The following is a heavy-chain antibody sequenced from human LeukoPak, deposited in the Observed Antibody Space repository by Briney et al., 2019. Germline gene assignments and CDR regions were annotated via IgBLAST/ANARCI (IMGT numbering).Heavy chain of an antibody. Sequence: KPSETLSLTCAGYGGSFSGYYWSWIRQPPGKGLEWIGEINHSGSTNYNPSLKSRVTISVDTSKNQFSLKLSSVTAADTAVYYCAREGPSPFDHWGQGTLVTVSS. CDR3: AREGPSPFDH. CDR2: INHSGST. J-gene: IGHJ4*02. V-gene: IGHV4-34*01. CDR1: GGSFSGYY.